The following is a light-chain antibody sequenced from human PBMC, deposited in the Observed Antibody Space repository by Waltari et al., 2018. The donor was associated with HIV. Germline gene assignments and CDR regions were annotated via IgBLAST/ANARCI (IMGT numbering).Light chain of an antibody. Sequence: QSALAQPASVSGSPGQSITMSCTGTTSDIGGYNFVSWYQQHPGKVPKVLIYEVSIRPSGVSTRFSGSKSGNTASLTISGLQTEDEADYYCSSYSTAANVVFGGGTKLTVL. V-gene: IGLV2-14*01. CDR3: SSYSTAANVV. J-gene: IGLJ2*01. CDR1: TSDIGGYNF. CDR2: EVS.